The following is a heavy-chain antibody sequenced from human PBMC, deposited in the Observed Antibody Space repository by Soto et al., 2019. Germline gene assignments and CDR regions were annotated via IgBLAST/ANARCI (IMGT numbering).Heavy chain of an antibody. V-gene: IGHV4-59*01. D-gene: IGHD5-18*01. CDR1: GGPISSYY. CDR3: ARAFVHTTMHPYYYGMDV. CDR2: THYSGST. Sequence: SETLSLTCTVSGGPISSYYWNWIRQPPGKGLEWIGYTHYSGSTNSNSPLKSRVTISVDTSKNQFSLKLSSVTAADTAVYYCARAFVHTTMHPYYYGMDVWGQRTTVTVS. J-gene: IGHJ6*02.